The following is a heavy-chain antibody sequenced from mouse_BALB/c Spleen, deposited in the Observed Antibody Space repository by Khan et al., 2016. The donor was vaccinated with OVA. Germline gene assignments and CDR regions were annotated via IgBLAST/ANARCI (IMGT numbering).Heavy chain of an antibody. CDR1: GYTFTSYT. CDR3: VGDGAYHRNDGWFAY. Sequence: QVRLQQSGAELARPGASVKMSCKASGYTFTSYTIHWIKLRPGQGLEWIGFINPSNGYTNYNQKFKDKATLTVDKSSTTVYMQLSSLTSDDSAVYNCVGDGAYHRNDGWFAYWGQGTLVTVSA. J-gene: IGHJ3*01. D-gene: IGHD2-14*01. CDR2: INPSNGYT. V-gene: IGHV1-4*01.